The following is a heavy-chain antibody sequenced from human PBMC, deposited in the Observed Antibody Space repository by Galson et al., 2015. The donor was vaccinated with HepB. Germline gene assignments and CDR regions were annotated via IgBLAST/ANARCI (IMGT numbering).Heavy chain of an antibody. CDR3: AKGSYSRQLPPLNWFDP. Sequence: SLRLSCAASGFTFSSYAMSWVRQAPGKGLEWVSAISGSGGSTYYADSVKGRFTISRDNSKNTLYLQMNSLRAEDTAVYYCAKGSYSRQLPPLNWFDPWGQGTLVTVSS. CDR2: ISGSGGST. D-gene: IGHD2-2*01. CDR1: GFTFSSYA. V-gene: IGHV3-23*01. J-gene: IGHJ5*02.